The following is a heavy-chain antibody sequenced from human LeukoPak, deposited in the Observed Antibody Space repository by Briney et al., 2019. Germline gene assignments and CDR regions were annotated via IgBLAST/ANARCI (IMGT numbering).Heavy chain of an antibody. CDR1: GFTFSNYE. J-gene: IGHJ4*02. V-gene: IGHV3-48*03. CDR3: ARDPRPGILTRGDYFDY. Sequence: PGGSLRLSCAASGFTFSNYEMNWVRQAPGKGLEWVSYISSSGSTIYYADSVKGRFTISRDNAKSSLSLQMNSLRAEDTAVYYCARDPRPGILTRGDYFDYWGQGTLVTVSS. D-gene: IGHD3-9*01. CDR2: ISSSGSTI.